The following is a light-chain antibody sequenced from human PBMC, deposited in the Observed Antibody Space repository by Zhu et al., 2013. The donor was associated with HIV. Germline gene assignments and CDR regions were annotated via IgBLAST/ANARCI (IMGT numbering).Light chain of an antibody. CDR3: QSYDSSLSGLYV. CDR2: QDD. V-gene: IGLV3-1*01. Sequence: SSELTQPPSVSVSPGQTARITCSGAKLGAEPTCWYQQKPGQSPVLVIYQDDKRPSGIPERFSGSNSGNTATLTISGTQTLDEADYYCQSYDSSLSGLYVFGTGTKVTVL. CDR1: KLGAEP. J-gene: IGLJ1*01.